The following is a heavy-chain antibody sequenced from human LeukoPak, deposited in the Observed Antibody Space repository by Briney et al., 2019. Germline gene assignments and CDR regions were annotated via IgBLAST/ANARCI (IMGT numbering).Heavy chain of an antibody. CDR2: IWYDGSNK. CDR1: GFTFSSYG. Sequence: GGSLRLSCAASGFTFSSYGMHWVRQAPGKGLEWVAVIWYDGSNKYYADSVKGRFTISRDNAKNSLYLQMNSLRAEDTAVYYCARGYDFWSGYYPAWFDPWGQGTLVTVSS. V-gene: IGHV3-33*01. D-gene: IGHD3-3*01. CDR3: ARGYDFWSGYYPAWFDP. J-gene: IGHJ5*02.